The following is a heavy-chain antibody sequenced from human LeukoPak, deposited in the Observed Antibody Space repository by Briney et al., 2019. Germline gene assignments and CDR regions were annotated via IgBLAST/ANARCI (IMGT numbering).Heavy chain of an antibody. V-gene: IGHV1-18*01. Sequence: GASVTVSYTASGYTFTSYGISWVRQAPGQGVEWMGWISAYNGNTNYAQKLQGRVTMTTDTSTSTAYMELRSPRSDDTAVYYCGYGGNSVDYWGQGTLVTVSS. D-gene: IGHD4-23*01. CDR2: ISAYNGNT. CDR3: GYGGNSVDY. CDR1: GYTFTSYG. J-gene: IGHJ4*02.